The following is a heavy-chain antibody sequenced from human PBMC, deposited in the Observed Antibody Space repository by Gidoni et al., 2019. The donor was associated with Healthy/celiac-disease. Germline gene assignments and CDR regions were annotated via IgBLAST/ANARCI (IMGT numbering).Heavy chain of an antibody. CDR3: ARWSGYYYVYLDYFDY. J-gene: IGHJ4*02. Sequence: QVQLQQWGAGLLKPSETLSLTCAVYGGSFSGYYWSWIRQPPGKGLEWIGEINHSGSTNYNPSLKSRVTISVDTSKNQFSLKLSSVTAADTAVYYCARWSGYYYVYLDYFDYWGQGTLVTVSS. CDR2: INHSGST. CDR1: GGSFSGYY. V-gene: IGHV4-34*01. D-gene: IGHD3-22*01.